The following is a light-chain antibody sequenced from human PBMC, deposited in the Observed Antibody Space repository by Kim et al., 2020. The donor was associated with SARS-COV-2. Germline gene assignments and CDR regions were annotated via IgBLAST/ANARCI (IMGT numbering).Light chain of an antibody. V-gene: IGKV1-39*01. CDR3: QQSHTTPLLT. CDR1: QSIGTY. CDR2: AAS. J-gene: IGKJ4*01. Sequence: SVVHRVTIACRTSQSIGTYLNWYPQKPGTAPKLLIYAASSLQSGVPSRFIGRVSGTDFTPTISSLQPEDFATYYFQQSHTTPLLTFGGGTKVDIK.